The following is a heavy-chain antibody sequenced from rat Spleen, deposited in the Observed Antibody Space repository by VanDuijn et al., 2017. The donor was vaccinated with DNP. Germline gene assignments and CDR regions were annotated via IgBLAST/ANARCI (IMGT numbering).Heavy chain of an antibody. Sequence: EVQLVESGGGLVQPGRSMKLSCTASGFTFSYYGMAWVRQAPKKGLEWVASISASGGSTSYRDSVKGRFTISRDNAKSILYLQMDSLRSGDTATYYCTTDFERGYWGQGVMVTVSS. CDR2: ISASGGST. J-gene: IGHJ2*01. D-gene: IGHD1-11*01. V-gene: IGHV5-46*01. CDR3: TTDFERGY. CDR1: GFTFSYYG.